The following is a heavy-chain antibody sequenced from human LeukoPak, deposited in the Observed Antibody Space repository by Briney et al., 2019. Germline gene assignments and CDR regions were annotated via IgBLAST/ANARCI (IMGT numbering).Heavy chain of an antibody. Sequence: SGTLSLTCAVSGGSISSSNWWSWVRQPPGKGLEWIGEIYHSGSTNYNPSLKSRVTISVDKSMNQFSLKLSSVTAADTAVYYCASGSGANWFDPWGQGTLVTVSS. CDR1: GGSISSSNW. J-gene: IGHJ5*02. CDR3: ASGSGANWFDP. D-gene: IGHD3-10*01. V-gene: IGHV4-4*02. CDR2: IYHSGST.